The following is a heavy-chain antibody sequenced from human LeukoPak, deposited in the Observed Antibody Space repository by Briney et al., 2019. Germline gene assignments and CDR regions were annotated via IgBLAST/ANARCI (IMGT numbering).Heavy chain of an antibody. J-gene: IGHJ4*02. CDR2: INTGNDNT. CDR3: ARDRGDWNYFDY. CDR1: GYTFTNYP. V-gene: IGHV1-3*04. D-gene: IGHD1-1*01. Sequence: ASVKVSCKASGYTFTNYPMHWVRQAPGQRLEWMGWINTGNDNTKYSQKFQGRVTITGDTSASTAYMELSSLRSEDTAVYYCARDRGDWNYFDYWGQGTLVTVSS.